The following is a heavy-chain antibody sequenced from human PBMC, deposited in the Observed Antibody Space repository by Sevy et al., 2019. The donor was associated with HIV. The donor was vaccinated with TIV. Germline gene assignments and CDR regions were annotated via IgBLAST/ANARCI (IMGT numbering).Heavy chain of an antibody. Sequence: GGSLRLSCAASGFTFSTYTMSWVRQAPGKGLEWVSAISGSAGSTYYADLVQGRFTISRDKSKNTLYLQMNSLRAEDTAVYYCAKGDRTFYGLDVWGQWTTVTASS. CDR2: ISGSAGST. CDR3: AKGDRTFYGLDV. D-gene: IGHD2-15*01. CDR1: GFTFSTYT. J-gene: IGHJ6*02. V-gene: IGHV3-23*01.